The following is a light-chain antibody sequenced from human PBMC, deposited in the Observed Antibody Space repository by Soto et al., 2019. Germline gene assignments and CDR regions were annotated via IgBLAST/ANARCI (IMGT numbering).Light chain of an antibody. V-gene: IGLV2-8*01. J-gene: IGLJ3*02. Sequence: QSALTQPPPASGSPGQSVTISCTGTSSDVVGYNYVSWYQQHPGKAPQLMIYEVSKRPSGVPDRVSGSKSGNPASLTVSGLQAEDEADYYCSSYAGSNNLVFGGGTKLTVL. CDR1: SSDVVGYNY. CDR2: EVS. CDR3: SSYAGSNNLV.